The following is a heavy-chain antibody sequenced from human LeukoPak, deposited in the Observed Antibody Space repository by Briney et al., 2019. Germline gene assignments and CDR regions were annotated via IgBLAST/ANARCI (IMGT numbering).Heavy chain of an antibody. J-gene: IGHJ4*02. CDR1: GGSFSGYY. D-gene: IGHD4-17*01. Sequence: SEALSLTCAVYGGSFSGYYWGWIRQPPGKGLDWIGSIYYSGSTYYNPSLKSRVTISVDTSKNQFSLKLSSVTATDTAVYFCARRWSVTSELDYWAQGTVVSVSS. CDR2: IYYSGST. CDR3: ARRWSVTSELDY. V-gene: IGHV4-39*01.